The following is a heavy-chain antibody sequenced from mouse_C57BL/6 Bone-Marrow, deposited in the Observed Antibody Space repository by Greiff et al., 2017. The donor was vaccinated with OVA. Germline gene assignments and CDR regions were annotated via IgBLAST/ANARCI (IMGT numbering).Heavy chain of an antibody. J-gene: IGHJ4*01. CDR1: GYTFTSYW. V-gene: IGHV1-69*01. Sequence: QVQLQQSGAELVMPGASVKLSCKASGYTFTSYWMHWVKQRPGQGLEWIGEIDPSDSYTNYNQKFKGKSTLTVDKSSSTAYMQLSSLTSEDSAVYYCARSGPPFYYAMDYWGQGTSVTVSS. CDR2: IDPSDSYT. D-gene: IGHD3-1*01. CDR3: ARSGPPFYYAMDY.